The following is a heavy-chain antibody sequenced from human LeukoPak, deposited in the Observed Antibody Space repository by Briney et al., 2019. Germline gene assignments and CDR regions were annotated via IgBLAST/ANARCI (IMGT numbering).Heavy chain of an antibody. CDR2: ISSSGSTI. Sequence: GGSPRLSCAASGFTFSSYSMNWVRQAPGKGLEWVSYISSSGSTIYYADSVKGRFTISRDNAKNSLYLQMNSLRAEDTAVYYCARGLSSGYYYMGYWGQGTLVTVSS. J-gene: IGHJ4*02. D-gene: IGHD3-22*01. CDR1: GFTFSSYS. CDR3: ARGLSSGYYYMGY. V-gene: IGHV3-48*04.